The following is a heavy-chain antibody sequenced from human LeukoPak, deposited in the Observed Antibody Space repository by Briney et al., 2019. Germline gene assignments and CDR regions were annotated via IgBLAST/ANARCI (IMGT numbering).Heavy chain of an antibody. J-gene: IGHJ4*02. CDR2: INNDGYST. CDR3: ARGGPSGSYFDY. CDR1: GFTFSSYW. D-gene: IGHD1-26*01. Sequence: PGGSLTPSCAASGFTFSSYWMHWVRQVPGKGLVWVSRINNDGYSTIYADSVKGRFTTSRDNAKNTLYLQMHSLRAEDTAVYYCARGGPSGSYFDYWGQGTLVTVSS. V-gene: IGHV3-74*01.